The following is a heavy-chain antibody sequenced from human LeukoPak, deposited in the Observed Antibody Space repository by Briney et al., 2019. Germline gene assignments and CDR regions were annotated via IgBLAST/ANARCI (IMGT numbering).Heavy chain of an antibody. CDR2: IYYSGRT. D-gene: IGHD3-22*01. J-gene: IGHJ4*02. CDR1: GGSISSSNYY. Sequence: SETLSLTCTVSGGSISSSNYYWGWIRQPPGTGLEWVGSIYYSGRTYYNPYLKSRVTISVETSKNQFSLKLNSVTAADTAVYFCARDYSDSSGMDSWGQGTLVTVSS. V-gene: IGHV4-39*07. CDR3: ARDYSDSSGMDS.